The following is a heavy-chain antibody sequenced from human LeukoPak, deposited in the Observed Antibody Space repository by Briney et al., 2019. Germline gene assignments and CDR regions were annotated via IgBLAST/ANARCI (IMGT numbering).Heavy chain of an antibody. CDR1: GGSISSYY. CDR2: IYYSGST. CDR3: ARDLAVAGTGLDY. V-gene: IGHV4-59*01. Sequence: SETLSLTCTVSGGSISSYYWSWIRQPPAKGLEWIGYIYYSGSTNYNPSLKSRVTISVDTSKNQFSLKLSSVTASDTAEYYCARDLAVAGTGLDYWGQGTLVTVSS. J-gene: IGHJ4*02. D-gene: IGHD6-19*01.